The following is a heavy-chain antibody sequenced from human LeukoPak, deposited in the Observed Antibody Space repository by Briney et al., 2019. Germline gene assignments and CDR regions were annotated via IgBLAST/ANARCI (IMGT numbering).Heavy chain of an antibody. J-gene: IGHJ4*02. D-gene: IGHD1-26*01. CDR2: IYPSDSYT. CDR1: GYSFTSSW. Sequence: GESLETSFKGSGYSFTSSWISWVRQMPGKGLEWMGRIYPSDSYTNYSPSFQGPVPISADKSISTAYPQWSSLKASDTAMYYCAFNVVLRGAKYYFDYWGRGTLLRVPS. V-gene: IGHV5-10-1*01. CDR3: AFNVVLRGAKYYFDY.